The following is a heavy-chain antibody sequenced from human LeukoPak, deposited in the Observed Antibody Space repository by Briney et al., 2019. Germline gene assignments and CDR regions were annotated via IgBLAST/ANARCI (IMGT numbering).Heavy chain of an antibody. V-gene: IGHV3-21*01. CDR1: AFSLNAYN. Sequence: PGGSLRLSCAASAFSLNAYNMNWVRQAPGKGLEWVSSISYTGTYIYYADSVKGRFTISRDNSKNTLYLQMNSLRAEDTAVYYCAKDLTTGTLSSDHWGQGTLVTVSS. J-gene: IGHJ4*02. CDR3: AKDLTTGTLSSDH. D-gene: IGHD1-1*01. CDR2: ISYTGTYI.